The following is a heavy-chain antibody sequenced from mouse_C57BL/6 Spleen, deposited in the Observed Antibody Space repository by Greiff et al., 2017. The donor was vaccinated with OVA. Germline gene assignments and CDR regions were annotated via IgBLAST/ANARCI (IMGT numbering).Heavy chain of an antibody. CDR1: GYAFSSSW. Sequence: VKLMESGPELVKPGASVKISCKASGYAFSSSWMNWVKQRPGKGLEWIGRIYPGDGDTNYNGKFKGKATLTADQSSSTAYMQLSSLTSEDSAVYVCANDGYYPPFAYWGQGTLVTVSA. CDR2: IYPGDGDT. V-gene: IGHV1-82*01. D-gene: IGHD2-3*01. J-gene: IGHJ3*01. CDR3: ANDGYYPPFAY.